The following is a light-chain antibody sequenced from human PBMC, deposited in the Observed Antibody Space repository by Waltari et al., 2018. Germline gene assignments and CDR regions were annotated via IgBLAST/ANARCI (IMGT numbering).Light chain of an antibody. CDR1: QGLPSW. Sequence: DIQMTQTPSSVSASVGDRVTITCRAPQGLPSWIVWYQQQPGKAPRLLIYAASTLESGVTSRFSGSGSGTDFSLTISSLQTEDVGTYYCQQANNWSFGQGTKVEIK. V-gene: IGKV1D-12*01. J-gene: IGKJ1*01. CDR2: AAS. CDR3: QQANNWS.